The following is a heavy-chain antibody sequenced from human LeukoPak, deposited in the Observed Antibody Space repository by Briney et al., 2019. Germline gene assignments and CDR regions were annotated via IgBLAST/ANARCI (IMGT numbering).Heavy chain of an antibody. V-gene: IGHV3-23*01. CDR1: GFTFSSYG. Sequence: PGGSLRLSCAASGFTFSSYGMSWVRQAPGKGLEWVSAISGSGGSTYYADSVKGRFTISRDNSKNTLYLQMDSLRAEDTAVYYCAKVADSGTYSDYWGQGTLVTVSS. CDR3: AKVADSGTYSDY. D-gene: IGHD3-10*01. CDR2: ISGSGGST. J-gene: IGHJ4*02.